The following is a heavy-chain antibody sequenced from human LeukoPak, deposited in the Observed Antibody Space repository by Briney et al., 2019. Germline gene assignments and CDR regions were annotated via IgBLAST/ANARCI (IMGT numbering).Heavy chain of an antibody. CDR1: GFTFSSYA. CDR2: ISYHGVST. D-gene: IGHD1-20*01. CDR3: ATGRLNNWNLPFAD. Sequence: PGGSLRLSCAASGFTFSSYAMHWVRQAPGKGLEYVSAISYHGVSTYYAHSVKGRFTISRDNSRNTLSLRMGSLRAEDMAVYYCATGRLNNWNLPFADWGQGALVTVSS. J-gene: IGHJ4*02. V-gene: IGHV3-64*01.